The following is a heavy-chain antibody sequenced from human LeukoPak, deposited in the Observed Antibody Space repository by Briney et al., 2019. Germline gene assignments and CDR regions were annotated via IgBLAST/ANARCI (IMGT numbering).Heavy chain of an antibody. CDR3: ATVRDIVVGGGPYYFDY. Sequence: GASVTVSRKGCRYTFIRYFLHCLRQAPGQGLEWMGWINPHNGDTNYAQKFQGRVTMTRDTSITTAYMELSRLKSDDTAVYYCATVRDIVVGGGPYYFDYWGQGTLVTVSS. J-gene: IGHJ4*02. V-gene: IGHV1-2*02. CDR2: INPHNGDT. CDR1: RYTFIRYF. D-gene: IGHD2-15*01.